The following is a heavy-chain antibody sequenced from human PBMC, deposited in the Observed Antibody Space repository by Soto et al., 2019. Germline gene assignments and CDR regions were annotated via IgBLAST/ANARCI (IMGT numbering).Heavy chain of an antibody. CDR1: GGSLSPYY. Sequence: PSETLSLTCIVSGGSLSPYYWSWIRQSPGKGLEWVGSIYYTGTTDYNPSLKSRVTISIATSANKVSLEMTSVTAADTAVYYCARDRRGSSWPRVDYWGQGKLVT. CDR3: ARDRRGSSWPRVDY. V-gene: IGHV4-59*01. CDR2: IYYTGTT. J-gene: IGHJ4*02. D-gene: IGHD6-13*01.